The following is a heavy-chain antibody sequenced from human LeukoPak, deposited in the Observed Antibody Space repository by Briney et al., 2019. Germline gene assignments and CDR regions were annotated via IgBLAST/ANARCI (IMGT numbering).Heavy chain of an antibody. CDR2: ISGSGDSS. V-gene: IGHV3-23*01. D-gene: IGHD6-13*01. CDR3: AKVPLAAISTGWFDT. Sequence: PGGSLRLSCAASGXTFSSCAMTWVRQAPAKGLAWVSTISGSGDSSDYADSVKGRFTISRDNSKNTLYLQMNSLRAEDTALYYCAKVPLAAISTGWFDTWGQGTLVTVSS. CDR1: GXTFSSCA. J-gene: IGHJ5*02.